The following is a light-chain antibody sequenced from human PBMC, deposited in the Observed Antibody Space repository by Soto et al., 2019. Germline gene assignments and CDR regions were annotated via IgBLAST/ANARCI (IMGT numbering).Light chain of an antibody. CDR1: QSVSSN. CDR3: QQYNNWPPLT. V-gene: IGKV3-15*01. J-gene: IGKJ4*01. CDR2: GAS. Sequence: EIVMTQSPSTLSVSPGERATLSCRASQSVSSNLAWYQQKPGKAPRLLIYGASTRATGIPARFSGSGSGTEVTLTISSLQSEDFAVYYCQQYNNWPPLTFGGGTKVEIK.